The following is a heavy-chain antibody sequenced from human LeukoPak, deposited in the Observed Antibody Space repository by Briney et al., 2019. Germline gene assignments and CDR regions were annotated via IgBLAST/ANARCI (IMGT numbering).Heavy chain of an antibody. J-gene: IGHJ4*02. CDR1: GFTFSSYS. D-gene: IGHD1-26*01. Sequence: PGGXLRLSCAASGFTFSSYSMNWVRQAPGKGLEWVSSISSSSSYIYYADSVRGRFTISRDNANNSLYLQGNNLRAEDTAVYYCARGRLGIVGASSGYWGQGTLVTVSS. CDR3: ARGRLGIVGASSGY. CDR2: ISSSSSYI. V-gene: IGHV3-21*01.